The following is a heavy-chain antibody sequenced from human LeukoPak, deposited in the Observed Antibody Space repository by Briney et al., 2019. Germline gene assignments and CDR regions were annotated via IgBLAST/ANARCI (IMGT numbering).Heavy chain of an antibody. Sequence: GGSLRLSCAASEFTFSDAWMNWVRQAPGKGLEWVGRIISKTDGGTTDYAAPVKGRFTISRDDSKNTLFLQMTSLKTEDTAVYYCAKYSSRSFDYWGQGTLVTVSS. J-gene: IGHJ4*02. D-gene: IGHD6-19*01. CDR2: IISKTDGGTT. CDR3: AKYSSRSFDY. V-gene: IGHV3-15*01. CDR1: EFTFSDAW.